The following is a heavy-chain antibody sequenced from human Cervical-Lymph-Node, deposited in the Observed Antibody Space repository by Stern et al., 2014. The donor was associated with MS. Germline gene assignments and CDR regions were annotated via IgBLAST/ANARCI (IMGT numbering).Heavy chain of an antibody. V-gene: IGHV1-8*01. D-gene: IGHD6-25*01. Sequence: QVQLVKSGAGLMKPGASVKVSCMASGYIFTSYDIIWVRRAPGQGVARMGWMNPNSGNTVYAQKFQDRVTMTRNTSLSNAYMQLSSLRSEVTAMYYCARGPAPWGQGTLVTVSS. CDR1: GYIFTSYD. CDR3: ARGPAP. CDR2: MNPNSGNT. J-gene: IGHJ4*02.